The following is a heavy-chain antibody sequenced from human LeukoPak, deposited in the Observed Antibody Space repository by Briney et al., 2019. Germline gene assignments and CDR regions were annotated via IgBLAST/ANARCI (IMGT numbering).Heavy chain of an antibody. CDR2: ISGSGSST. Sequence: PGGSLRLSCAASGFTFSSYAMSWVRQAPGKGLEWVSAISGSGSSTYYADSVKGRFTISRDNSKSTLYLQMNSLRAEDTAVYYCAKRQLPTSFDGDYYYYYGMDVWGQGTTVTVSS. J-gene: IGHJ6*02. D-gene: IGHD4-17*01. V-gene: IGHV3-23*01. CDR1: GFTFSSYA. CDR3: AKRQLPTSFDGDYYYYYGMDV.